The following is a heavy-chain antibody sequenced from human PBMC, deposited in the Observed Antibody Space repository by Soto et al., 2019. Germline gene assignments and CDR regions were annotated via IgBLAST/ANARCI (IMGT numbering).Heavy chain of an antibody. D-gene: IGHD3-16*01. CDR3: ARVGISSWGSFDH. CDR2: INAGNGNT. J-gene: IGHJ4*02. Sequence: WXSVEASCKASEHTFTSYAMHLVRKAPGQRLEWMAWINAGNGNTKYSQKFQGRVTITRDTSASKAYMETSSLRSEDTAVYYCARVGISSWGSFDHWAQGTLVTVSS. CDR1: EHTFTSYA. V-gene: IGHV1-3*01.